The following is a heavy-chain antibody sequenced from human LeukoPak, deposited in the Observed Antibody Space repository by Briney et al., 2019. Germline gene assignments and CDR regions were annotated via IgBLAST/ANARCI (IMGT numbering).Heavy chain of an antibody. CDR1: GFTFGDYA. CDR3: ARDLTERKYYIAY. V-gene: IGHV3-9*01. D-gene: IGHD2-8*02. Sequence: PGGSLRLSCAASGFTFGDYAMHWVRQAPGKGLEWVSGITWNSDSIDYADSVKGRFTISRDNAKNSLYLQMNSLRAADTALYSCARDLTERKYYIAYWGQGTLVTVSS. CDR2: ITWNSDSI. J-gene: IGHJ4*02.